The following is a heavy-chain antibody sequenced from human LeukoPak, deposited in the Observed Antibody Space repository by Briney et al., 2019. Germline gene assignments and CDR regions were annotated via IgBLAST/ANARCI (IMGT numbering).Heavy chain of an antibody. V-gene: IGHV1-2*02. J-gene: IGHJ4*02. CDR1: GYTFTGYY. CDR3: ARVFSLDSSGWYFFDY. Sequence: ASVKVSCKASGYTFTGYYMHWVRQAPGQGLEWMGWVNPNSGGTNYAQKFQGRVTMTRDTSISAAYMELSRLRSDDTAVYYCARVFSLDSSGWYFFDYWGQGTLVTVSS. CDR2: VNPNSGGT. D-gene: IGHD6-19*01.